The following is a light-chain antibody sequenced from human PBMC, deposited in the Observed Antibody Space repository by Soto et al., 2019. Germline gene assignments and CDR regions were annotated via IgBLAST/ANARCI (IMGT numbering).Light chain of an antibody. CDR3: QKYETAPQT. CDR1: QGIIDY. CDR2: AAS. Sequence: DIQMTQSPSSLSASVGDTVTITCRASQGIIDYLAWYQQRPGKAPKLLMYAASTLHTGVPSRFSGSGAGTDFTLTISNLQPEDVASYYCQKYETAPQTFGQWTRVEI. V-gene: IGKV1-27*01. J-gene: IGKJ1*01.